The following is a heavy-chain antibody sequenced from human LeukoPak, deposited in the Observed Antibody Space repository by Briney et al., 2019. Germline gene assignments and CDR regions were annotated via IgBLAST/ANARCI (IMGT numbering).Heavy chain of an antibody. V-gene: IGHV2-5*02. Sequence: SGPTLVNPTQTLTLTCTFSGFSLSTNGVGVGWIRQPPGKALEWLALIYWDDDKRYSPSLKSRLTITKDTSKNQVVLTMTNMDPVDTATYYCAQAEGYSSGWYYFDYWGQGTLVTVSS. D-gene: IGHD6-19*01. CDR2: IYWDDDK. J-gene: IGHJ4*02. CDR1: GFSLSTNGVG. CDR3: AQAEGYSSGWYYFDY.